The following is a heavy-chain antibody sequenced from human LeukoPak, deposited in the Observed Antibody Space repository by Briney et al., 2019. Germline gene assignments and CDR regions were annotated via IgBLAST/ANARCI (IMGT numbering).Heavy chain of an antibody. CDR1: GYTFTSYG. D-gene: IGHD6-13*01. CDR3: ARDPGGSSWYGGFDY. CDR2: ISAYNGNT. V-gene: IGHV1-18*01. J-gene: IGHJ4*02. Sequence: ASVKVSCKASGYTFTSYGISWVRQAPGQGLEWMGWISAYNGNTNYAQKLQGRVTMTTDTSTSTAYMELRSLRSDDTAVYYCARDPGGSSWYGGFDYWGQGTLVTVSS.